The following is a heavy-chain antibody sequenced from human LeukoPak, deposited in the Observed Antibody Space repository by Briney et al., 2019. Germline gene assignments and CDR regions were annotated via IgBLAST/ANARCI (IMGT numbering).Heavy chain of an antibody. CDR1: GGSFSSYY. CDR3: ARDSPGLGYFYYGMDV. D-gene: IGHD3/OR15-3a*01. V-gene: IGHV4-59*12. CDR2: IYYSGST. Sequence: SETLSLTCTVSGGSFSSYYWGWIRQPPGKGLEWIGYIYYSGSTNYNPSLKSRVTISIDTSKNQFSLKLSSVTAADTAVYYCARDSPGLGYFYYGMDVWGQGTTVTVSS. J-gene: IGHJ6*02.